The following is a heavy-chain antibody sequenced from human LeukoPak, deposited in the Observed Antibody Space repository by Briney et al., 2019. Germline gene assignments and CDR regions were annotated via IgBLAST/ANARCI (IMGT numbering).Heavy chain of an antibody. Sequence: PGGSLRLSCAASGFTFSSYEMNWVRQAPGKGLEWASYISSSGSTIYYADSVKGRFTISRDNAKNSLYLQMNSLRAEDTAVYYCAIGYYDSSGYYIPFDYWGQGTLVTVSS. CDR2: ISSSGSTI. D-gene: IGHD3-22*01. CDR3: AIGYYDSSGYYIPFDY. J-gene: IGHJ4*02. V-gene: IGHV3-48*03. CDR1: GFTFSSYE.